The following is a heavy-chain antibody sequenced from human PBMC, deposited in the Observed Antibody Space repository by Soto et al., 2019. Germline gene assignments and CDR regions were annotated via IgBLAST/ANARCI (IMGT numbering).Heavy chain of an antibody. Sequence: EVQLVESGGGIVQPGGSLSLPGAASELTSGSFWWNWFRKAPGKGLGWVSRINGDGSRTSYEDSAKGRFTISRDNAKNTVYLQMNSLRAEDTAVYYCARGDGDYYDGNGYLGRHWGQGSLVTVSS. CDR2: INGDGSRT. CDR3: ARGDGDYYDGNGYLGRH. CDR1: ELTSGSFW. V-gene: IGHV3-74*01. D-gene: IGHD3-22*01. J-gene: IGHJ4*02.